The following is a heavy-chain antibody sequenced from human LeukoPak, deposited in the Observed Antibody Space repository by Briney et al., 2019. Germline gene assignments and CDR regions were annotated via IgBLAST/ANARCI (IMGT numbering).Heavy chain of an antibody. V-gene: IGHV1-69*05. CDR2: IIPIFGTA. CDR3: ARGLIHYYDSSGFDP. J-gene: IGHJ5*02. Sequence: SSVKVSCKASGGTFSSYAISWVRQAPGQGLEWMGEIIPIFGTANYAQKFQGRVTITTDESTSTAYMELSSLRSEDTAVYYCARGLIHYYDSSGFDPWGQGTLVTVSS. D-gene: IGHD3-22*01. CDR1: GGTFSSYA.